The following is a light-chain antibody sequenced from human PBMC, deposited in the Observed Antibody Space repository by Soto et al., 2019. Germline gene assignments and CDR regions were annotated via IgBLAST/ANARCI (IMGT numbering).Light chain of an antibody. Sequence: DIQMTQSPSTLSASVGDRVTITCRASQSISSWLAWYQQKPGKAPKLLIYDASSLERGVPSRFSGSGSGTDFTLTISSLQPEACAIYFCQQANSFPITFGQGTRLEI. V-gene: IGKV1-5*01. J-gene: IGKJ5*01. CDR3: QQANSFPIT. CDR1: QSISSW. CDR2: DAS.